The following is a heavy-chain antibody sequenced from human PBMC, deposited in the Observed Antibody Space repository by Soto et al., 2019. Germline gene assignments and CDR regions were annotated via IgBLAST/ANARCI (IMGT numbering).Heavy chain of an antibody. J-gene: IGHJ4*02. D-gene: IGHD5-12*01. V-gene: IGHV3-21*01. CDR3: ARVRRAGYNPAFDY. CDR1: GFTFSSYS. Sequence: TVGSLRLSCAASGFTFSSYSMNWVRQAPGKGLEWVSSISSSSSYIYYADSVKGRFTISRDNAKNSLYLQMNSLRAEDTAVYYCARVRRAGYNPAFDYWGQGTLVTVSS. CDR2: ISSSSSYI.